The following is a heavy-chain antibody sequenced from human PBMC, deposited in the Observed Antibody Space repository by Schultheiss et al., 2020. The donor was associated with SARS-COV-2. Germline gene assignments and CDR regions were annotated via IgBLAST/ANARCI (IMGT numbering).Heavy chain of an antibody. V-gene: IGHV4-61*08. Sequence: SETLSLTCTVSGGSISSGGYYWSWIRQHPGKGLEWIGYIYYSGSTNYNPSLKSRVTISVDTSKNQFSLKLSSVTAADTAVYYCASATSSSWYGRYYYYGMDVWGQGTTVTVSS. D-gene: IGHD6-13*01. CDR3: ASATSSSWYGRYYYYGMDV. CDR2: IYYSGST. CDR1: GGSISSGGYY. J-gene: IGHJ6*02.